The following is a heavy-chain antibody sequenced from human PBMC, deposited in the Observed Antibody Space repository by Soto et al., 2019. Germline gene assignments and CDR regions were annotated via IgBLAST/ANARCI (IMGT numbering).Heavy chain of an antibody. CDR3: AKDRGPLGHYYGMDV. D-gene: IGHD3-10*01. V-gene: IGHV3-30*18. CDR1: GFTFISYG. Sequence: PGGSLRLSCAASGFTFISYGMHWVRQAPGKGLEWVAVISYDGSNKYYADSVKGRFTISRGNSKNTLYLQMNSLRAEDTAVYYCAKDRGPLGHYYGMDVWGQGTTVTVSS. J-gene: IGHJ6*02. CDR2: ISYDGSNK.